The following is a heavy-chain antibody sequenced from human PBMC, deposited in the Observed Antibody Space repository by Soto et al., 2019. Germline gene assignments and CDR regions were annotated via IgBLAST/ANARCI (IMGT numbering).Heavy chain of an antibody. CDR2: IYSGGST. V-gene: IGHV3-53*01. Sequence: GGSLRLSCAASGLTVSSNYTSWVRQAPGKGLEWVSVIYSGGSTYYADSVKGRFTISRDNSKNTLYLQMNSLRAEDTAVYYCASSLGFTMVRGVIIGAFDYWGQGTLVTVSS. CDR1: GLTVSSNY. CDR3: ASSLGFTMVRGVIIGAFDY. D-gene: IGHD3-10*01. J-gene: IGHJ4*02.